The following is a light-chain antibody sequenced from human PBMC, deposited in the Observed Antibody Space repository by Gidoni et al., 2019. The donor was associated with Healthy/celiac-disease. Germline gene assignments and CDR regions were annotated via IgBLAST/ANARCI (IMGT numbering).Light chain of an antibody. J-gene: IGKJ5*01. CDR2: LVS. Sequence: DVVMTHSPLSLRGTPGEPASISCRASQSLLHSNGYSNLDWYLQKPGQSPQFLIYLVSTRASGVPDRFSGSGSGTDFTLKISRVEADDVGVYYCMQALQSPQVTFGQGTRLEIK. V-gene: IGKV2-28*01. CDR1: QSLLHSNGYSN. CDR3: MQALQSPQVT.